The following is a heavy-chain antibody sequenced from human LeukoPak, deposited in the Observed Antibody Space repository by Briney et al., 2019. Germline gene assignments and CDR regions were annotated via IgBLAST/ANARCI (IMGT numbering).Heavy chain of an antibody. J-gene: IGHJ4*02. CDR2: ISGSGGST. CDR1: GFTFSSYA. CDR3: AISPLMVRGVIVDY. D-gene: IGHD3-10*01. Sequence: PGGSLRLSCAASGFTFSSYAVSWVRQAPGKGLEWVSAISGSGGSTYYADSVKGRFTISRDNSKNTLYLQMNSLRAEDTAVYYCAISPLMVRGVIVDYCGQGTLVTVSS. V-gene: IGHV3-23*01.